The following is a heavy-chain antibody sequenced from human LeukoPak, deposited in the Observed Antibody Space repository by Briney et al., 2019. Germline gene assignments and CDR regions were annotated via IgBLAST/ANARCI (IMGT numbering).Heavy chain of an antibody. V-gene: IGHV3-23*01. CDR1: GFTFKGDA. CDR3: ATQGGNFDY. CDR2: IIASGGST. D-gene: IGHD3-16*01. Sequence: GGALRLSCEASGFTFKGDAMSWVGQAPGRGLEWVSIIIASGGSTYYADSVKGRFTISRDNSKNTLYLQINSLRAEDTAVYYCATQGGNFDYWGQGTLVTVSS. J-gene: IGHJ4*02.